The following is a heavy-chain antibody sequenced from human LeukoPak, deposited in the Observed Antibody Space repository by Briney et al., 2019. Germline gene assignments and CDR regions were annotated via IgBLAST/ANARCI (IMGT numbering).Heavy chain of an antibody. Sequence: GTSLRLSCVASGFTFSKNGMHWVRQGPGKGLELVTFIWYDGSDTYYADSVKGRFTISRDNAKNALYLQMNSLRADDTALYYCAKMKGQRLNDYCMDVWGKGTTVTVSS. CDR1: GFTFSKNG. V-gene: IGHV3-33*06. CDR2: IWYDGSDT. CDR3: AKMKGQRLNDYCMDV. J-gene: IGHJ6*03.